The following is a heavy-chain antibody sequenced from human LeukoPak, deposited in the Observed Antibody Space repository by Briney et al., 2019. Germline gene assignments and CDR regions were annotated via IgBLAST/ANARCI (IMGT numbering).Heavy chain of an antibody. V-gene: IGHV3-13*01. CDR1: GFTFIDYD. CDR2: IGIRGDT. CDR3: ARGGMQVSGIDEFDY. D-gene: IGHD6-19*01. J-gene: IGHJ4*02. Sequence: GGSLRLSCAASGFTFIDYDMHWVRQVIGKGLEWVSAIGIRGDTHYSGSVKGRFTISRENAESSLYMQMDTLRAEDTAVYYCARGGMQVSGIDEFDYWGQGNLGTVSS.